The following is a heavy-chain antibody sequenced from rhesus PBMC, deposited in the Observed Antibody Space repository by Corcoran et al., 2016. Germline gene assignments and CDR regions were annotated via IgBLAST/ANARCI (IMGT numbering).Heavy chain of an antibody. J-gene: IGHJ3*01. CDR3: ARAYSTGWSNAFDF. Sequence: QVQLQESGPGLVKPSETLSLTCAVSGASISTSWWSWIRQPPGKGLEWIGEINGNTGSTYYNPSLKSRVTNSKDASKNQFSLKLSSVTAADTAVYYCARAYSTGWSNAFDFWGQGLRVTVSS. CDR1: GASISTSW. V-gene: IGHV4-80*01. D-gene: IGHD6S26*01. CDR2: INGNTGST.